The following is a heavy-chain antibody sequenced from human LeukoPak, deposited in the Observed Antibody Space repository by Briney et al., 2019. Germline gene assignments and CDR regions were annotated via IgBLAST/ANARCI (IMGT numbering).Heavy chain of an antibody. V-gene: IGHV1-69*01. J-gene: IGHJ5*02. Sequence: SVKVSCKASGGTFSSYAISWVRQAPGQGLEWMGGIIPIFGTANYAQKFQGRVTITADESSSTAYMELSSLRSEDTAVYYCARDSGGPSSSWYRPWFDPWGQGTLVTVSS. CDR1: GGTFSSYA. D-gene: IGHD6-13*01. CDR2: IIPIFGTA. CDR3: ARDSGGPSSSWYRPWFDP.